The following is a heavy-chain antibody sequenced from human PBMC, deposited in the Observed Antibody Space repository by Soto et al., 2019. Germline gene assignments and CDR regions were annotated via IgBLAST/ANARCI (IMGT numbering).Heavy chain of an antibody. D-gene: IGHD5-12*01. CDR2: ISWNSGNI. V-gene: IGHV3-9*01. J-gene: IGHJ4*02. Sequence: GGSLRLSCAASGFTFDDYAMHWVRQAPGKGLEWVSGISWNSGNIGYADSVKGRFTISRDNAKNSLYLQMNSLRAEDTALYYCAKLSYVVATTGPFDYWGQGTLVTVSS. CDR3: AKLSYVVATTGPFDY. CDR1: GFTFDDYA.